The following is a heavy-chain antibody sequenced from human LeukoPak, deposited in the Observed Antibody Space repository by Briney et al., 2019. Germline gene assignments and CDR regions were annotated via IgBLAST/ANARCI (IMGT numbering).Heavy chain of an antibody. CDR1: GYTFTDCD. CDR3: ARSMDPPASYYFDY. CDR2: INPDNGGT. D-gene: IGHD2-8*01. Sequence: GASVKVSCKTSGYTFTDCDMHWVRPAPGQGREWMAWINPDNGGTNYAQKLQGRVTITRDTSISTAYMELSRLRSDDTAVYYCARSMDPPASYYFDYWGQGTLVTVSS. V-gene: IGHV1-2*02. J-gene: IGHJ4*02.